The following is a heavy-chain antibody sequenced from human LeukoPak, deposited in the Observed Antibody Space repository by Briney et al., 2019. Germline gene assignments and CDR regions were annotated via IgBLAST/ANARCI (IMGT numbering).Heavy chain of an antibody. CDR3: ARIGPYSSSSGLDY. D-gene: IGHD6-6*01. Sequence: ASVKDSCKASGYTFTSYYMHCGRPALGQGLEWRGINNPSGGSTGYARKFQSRLTMTRDMSTSTVYRELSSLRSEDTAVYYCARIGPYSSSSGLDYWGQGTLVTVSS. J-gene: IGHJ4*02. V-gene: IGHV1-46*01. CDR1: GYTFTSYY. CDR2: NNPSGGST.